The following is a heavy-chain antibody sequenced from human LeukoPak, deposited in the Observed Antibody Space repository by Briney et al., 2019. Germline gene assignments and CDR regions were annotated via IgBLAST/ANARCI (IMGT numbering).Heavy chain of an antibody. Sequence: SETLSLNCTVSGGSISTYYWSWIRQPPGKGLEWIGCIYYSGSTIYNPSLKSRVTISVEKSKNQFSLKLSSVTAADTAVYYCARDLGLRYDGNSNAFDIWGQGTMVTVSS. CDR3: ARDLGLRYDGNSNAFDI. J-gene: IGHJ3*02. V-gene: IGHV4-59*01. CDR2: IYYSGST. CDR1: GGSISTYY. D-gene: IGHD4-23*01.